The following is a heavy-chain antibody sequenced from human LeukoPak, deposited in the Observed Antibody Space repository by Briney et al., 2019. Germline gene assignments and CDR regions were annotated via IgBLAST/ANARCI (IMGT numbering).Heavy chain of an antibody. CDR3: AREFWSGRQFDP. Sequence: SETLSLTCTVSGGSISSGGYYWSWIRQHPGKGLEWIGYIYYSGSTYYNPSLKSRVTISVDTSKNQFSLKLSSVTAADTAVYYCAREFWSGRQFDPWGQGTLVTVSS. J-gene: IGHJ5*02. CDR2: IYYSGST. D-gene: IGHD3-3*01. V-gene: IGHV4-31*03. CDR1: GGSISSGGYY.